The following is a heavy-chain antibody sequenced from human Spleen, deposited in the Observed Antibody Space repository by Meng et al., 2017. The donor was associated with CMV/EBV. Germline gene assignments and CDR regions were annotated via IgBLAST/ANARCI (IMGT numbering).Heavy chain of an antibody. Sequence: GGSLRLSCAASGFTFDDYGMSWVRQAPGKGLEWVSGINWNGGSTGYADSVKGRFTISRDNAKNSLYLQMNSLRAEDTALYYCARAGEVSAAGPFDYWGQGTLVTVSS. CDR2: INWNGGST. J-gene: IGHJ4*02. V-gene: IGHV3-20*04. CDR3: ARAGEVSAAGPFDY. D-gene: IGHD6-13*01. CDR1: GFTFDDYG.